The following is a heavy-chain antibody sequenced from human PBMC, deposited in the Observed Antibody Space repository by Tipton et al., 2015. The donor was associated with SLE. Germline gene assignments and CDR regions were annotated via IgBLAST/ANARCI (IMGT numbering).Heavy chain of an antibody. J-gene: IGHJ4*02. V-gene: IGHV4-59*01. CDR1: GGSISSYC. Sequence: LRLSCTVSGGSISSYCWSWIRQPPGKGLEWIGYIYYSGSTNYNPSLKSRVTISVDTSRNQFSLKLSSVTAADTAVYYCARESGDTGYWGQGTLVTVSS. CDR3: ARESGDTGY. D-gene: IGHD7-27*01. CDR2: IYYSGST.